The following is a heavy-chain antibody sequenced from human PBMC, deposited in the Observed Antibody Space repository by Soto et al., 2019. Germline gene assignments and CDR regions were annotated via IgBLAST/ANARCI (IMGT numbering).Heavy chain of an antibody. V-gene: IGHV5-10-1*01. CDR2: IDPSDSYT. Sequence: GESLKISCKGSGYSFTSYWISSVRQMPGKGLEWMGKIDPSDSYTNYSPSFQGHVTISTDKSISTAYLQWSSLKASDTAMYYCARSSGSYYGYYYGMDVWGQGTTVTVSS. CDR3: ARSSGSYYGYYYGMDV. CDR1: GYSFTSYW. D-gene: IGHD1-26*01. J-gene: IGHJ6*02.